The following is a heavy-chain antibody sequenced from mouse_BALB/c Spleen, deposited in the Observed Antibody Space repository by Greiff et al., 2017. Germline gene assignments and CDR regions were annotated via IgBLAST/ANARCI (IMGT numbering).Heavy chain of an antibody. CDR1: GYSITSDYA. D-gene: IGHD1-1*01. CDR3: ARGVEGYFDV. Sequence: EVQLVESGPGLVKPSQSLSLTCTVTGYSITSDYAWNWIRQFPGNKLEWMGYISYSGSTSYNPSLKSRISITRDTSKNQFFLQLNSVTTEDTATYYCARGVEGYFDVWGAGTTVTVAS. J-gene: IGHJ1*01. CDR2: ISYSGST. V-gene: IGHV3-2*02.